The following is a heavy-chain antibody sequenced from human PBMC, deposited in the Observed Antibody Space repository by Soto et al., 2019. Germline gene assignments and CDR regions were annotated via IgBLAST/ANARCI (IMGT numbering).Heavy chain of an antibody. J-gene: IGHJ4*02. Sequence: HPGGSLRLSCAASGFTFSSYAMSWVRQTPGRRLEWVSAVGGSDGSTYYADSVKGRFTISRDNSKNILYLQMNSLRAEDAAIYYCAKRDTSGSYTSYFDPWGQGTLVTVSS. CDR2: VGGSDGST. CDR3: AKRDTSGSYTSYFDP. D-gene: IGHD1-26*01. V-gene: IGHV3-23*01. CDR1: GFTFSSYA.